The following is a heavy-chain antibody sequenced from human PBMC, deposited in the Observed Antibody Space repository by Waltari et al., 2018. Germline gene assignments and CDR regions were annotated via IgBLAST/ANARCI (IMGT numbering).Heavy chain of an antibody. CDR1: GFTFSSYA. D-gene: IGHD5-12*01. J-gene: IGHJ4*02. V-gene: IGHV3-30-3*01. Sequence: QVQLVESGGGVVQPGRSLRLSCAASGFTFSSYAMHWVRQAPGKGVGWVGVISFEGSNKYYADSVKGRFNSSRDNSKNTLYLQMNSLRAEDTAVYYCARDTVDSGYVGFYFDYWGQGTLVTVSS. CDR2: ISFEGSNK. CDR3: ARDTVDSGYVGFYFDY.